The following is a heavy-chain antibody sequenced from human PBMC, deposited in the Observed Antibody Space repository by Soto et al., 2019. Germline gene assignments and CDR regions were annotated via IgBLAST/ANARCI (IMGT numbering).Heavy chain of an antibody. CDR1: GGSISSSSYY. D-gene: IGHD3-16*01. V-gene: IGHV4-39*01. CDR2: IYYSGST. J-gene: IGHJ4*02. CDR3: ASLTLRDDYFDY. Sequence: NPSETLSLTCTVSGGSISSSSYYWGWIRQPPGKGLEWIGSIYYSGSTYYNQSLKSRVTISVDTSKNQYSLKLSSVTAADTAVYYCASLTLRDDYFDYWGQGTLVTVSS.